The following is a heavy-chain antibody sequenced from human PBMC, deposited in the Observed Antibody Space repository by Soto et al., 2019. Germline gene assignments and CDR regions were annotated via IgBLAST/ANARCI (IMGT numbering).Heavy chain of an antibody. J-gene: IGHJ4*02. CDR2: ISGSGGST. Sequence: GGSLRLSCAASGFTFSSYAMSWVRQAPGKGLEWVSAISGSGGSTYYADSVKGRFTISRDNSKNTLYLQMNSLRAEDTAVYYYAKNQDGGSNYGAVGYWGQGTLVTVPP. CDR1: GFTFSSYA. D-gene: IGHD1-26*01. V-gene: IGHV3-23*01. CDR3: AKNQDGGSNYGAVGY.